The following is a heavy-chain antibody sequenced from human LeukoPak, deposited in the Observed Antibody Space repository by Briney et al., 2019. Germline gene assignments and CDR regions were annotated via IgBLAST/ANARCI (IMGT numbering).Heavy chain of an antibody. J-gene: IGHJ5*02. D-gene: IGHD2-15*01. CDR1: GGSISSYY. V-gene: IGHV4-59*01. CDR2: IYYSGST. Sequence: SETLSLTCTVSGGSISSYYWSWIRQPPGKGLEWIGYIYYSGSTNYNPSLKSRVTISVDTSKNQFSLKLSSVTAADTAVYHCARSKILGNWFDPWGQGTLVTVSS. CDR3: ARSKILGNWFDP.